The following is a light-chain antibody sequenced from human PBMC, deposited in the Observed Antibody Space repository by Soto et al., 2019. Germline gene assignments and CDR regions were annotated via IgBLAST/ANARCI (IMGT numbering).Light chain of an antibody. CDR2: DVS. J-gene: IGLJ3*02. Sequence: QSVLTQPASVSGSPGQSITISCTGTSSDVGRYNYVSWYQQHPGKVPKLMIYDVSDRPSGVSNRFSGSKSGNTASLTISGLQAEGEGDYYCSSHTTSSTRVFGGGTKVTVL. CDR3: SSHTTSSTRV. CDR1: SSDVGRYNY. V-gene: IGLV2-14*01.